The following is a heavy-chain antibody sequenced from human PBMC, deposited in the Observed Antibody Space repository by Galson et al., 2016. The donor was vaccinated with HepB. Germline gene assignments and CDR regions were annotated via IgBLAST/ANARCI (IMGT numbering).Heavy chain of an antibody. CDR1: GGSISSDGSY. Sequence: TLSLTCTVSGGSISSDGSYWSWIRHHPEKGLEWIGYMYYPGSPYFNPSLKSRFSMSVDTSKNQFSLRVSSVTAADTAVYYCARGGGSNYNLFWYFDLWGRGTLITVSS. CDR2: MYYPGSP. CDR3: ARGGGSNYNLFWYFDL. V-gene: IGHV4-31*03. J-gene: IGHJ2*01. D-gene: IGHD4-11*01.